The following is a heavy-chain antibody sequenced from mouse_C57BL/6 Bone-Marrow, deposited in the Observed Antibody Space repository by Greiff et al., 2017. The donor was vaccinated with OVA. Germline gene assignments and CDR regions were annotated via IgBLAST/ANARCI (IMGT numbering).Heavy chain of an antibody. CDR2: IDPSDSYT. J-gene: IGHJ1*03. Sequence: QVQLQQPGAELVMPGASVKLSCKASGYTFTSYWLHWVKQRPGQGLEWIGEIDPSDSYTNYNQQFKGKSTLTVDKSSSTAYMQLSSLTSEDSAVYYCARCYYGSSSYWYFDVWGTGTTVTVSS. CDR3: ARCYYGSSSYWYFDV. D-gene: IGHD1-1*01. CDR1: GYTFTSYW. V-gene: IGHV1-69*01.